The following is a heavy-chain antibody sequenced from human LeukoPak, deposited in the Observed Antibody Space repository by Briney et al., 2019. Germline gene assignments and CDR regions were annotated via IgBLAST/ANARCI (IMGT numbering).Heavy chain of an antibody. D-gene: IGHD3-22*01. J-gene: IGHJ6*02. CDR3: ASLDSSGYYSVRY. CDR1: GFTFSSYS. Sequence: GGSLRLSCAASGFTFSSYSMNWVRQAPGKGLEWVSSISSSSSYIYYADSVKGRFTISRDNAKNSLYLQMNSLRAEDTAVYYCASLDSSGYYSVRYWGQGTTVTVSS. CDR2: ISSSSSYI. V-gene: IGHV3-21*01.